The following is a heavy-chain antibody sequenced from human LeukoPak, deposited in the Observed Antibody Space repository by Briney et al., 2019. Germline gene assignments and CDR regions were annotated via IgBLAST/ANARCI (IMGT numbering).Heavy chain of an antibody. Sequence: GGSLRLSCAASRFSVSNNYMTWVRQAPGKGLEWVSVIYSDGTRYYRDSVKGRFTISRDNSKNTLYLQMNSLRVEDTALYYCAKIKSGIDSWGQGTLVTVSS. CDR2: IYSDGTR. CDR3: AKIKSGIDS. CDR1: RFSVSNNY. D-gene: IGHD6-25*01. V-gene: IGHV3-53*01. J-gene: IGHJ4*02.